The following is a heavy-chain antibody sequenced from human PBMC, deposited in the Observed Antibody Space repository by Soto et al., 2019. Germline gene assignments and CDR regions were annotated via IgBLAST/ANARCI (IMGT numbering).Heavy chain of an antibody. Sequence: VQLVQSGVEVKKPGASVKVSCKASGYTFTNYGISWVRQAPGQGLEWMGWINTYNGNTNYAQKVQGRVTMTTEPSTSTAYMELRSLRSDDTAVYYCARDLLYSTRSTVRFDIWGQGTMLTVSS. V-gene: IGHV1-18*01. CDR3: ARDLLYSTRSTVRFDI. CDR2: INTYNGNT. J-gene: IGHJ3*02. CDR1: GYTFTNYG. D-gene: IGHD6-13*01.